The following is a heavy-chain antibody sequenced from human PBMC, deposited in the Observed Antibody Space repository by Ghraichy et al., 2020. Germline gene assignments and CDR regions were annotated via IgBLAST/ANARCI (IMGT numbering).Heavy chain of an antibody. Sequence: GGSLRLSCAASGFTFSSYAMSWVRQAPGKGLEWVSAISGSGGSTYYADSVKGRFTISRDNSKNTLYLQMNSLRAEDTAVYYCARVLVYCRSTSCYLRNWFDPWGQGTLVTVSS. D-gene: IGHD2-2*01. J-gene: IGHJ5*02. V-gene: IGHV3-23*01. CDR1: GFTFSSYA. CDR3: ARVLVYCRSTSCYLRNWFDP. CDR2: ISGSGGST.